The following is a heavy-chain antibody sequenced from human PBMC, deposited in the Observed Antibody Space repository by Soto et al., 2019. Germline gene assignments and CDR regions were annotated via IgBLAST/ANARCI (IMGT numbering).Heavy chain of an antibody. CDR1: GGTFSGYA. CDR2: IIPLLGIT. V-gene: IGHV1-69*13. CDR3: ARDPRSITGTTSSEDFQH. J-gene: IGHJ1*01. D-gene: IGHD1-20*01. Sequence: SVKVSCKASGGTFSGYAINWVRQAPGQGLEWMGGIIPLLGITDYGQKFQGRNTIAADESTGTAYMDLRGLRSEDTAVYYCARDPRSITGTTSSEDFQHWGQGTPVTSPQ.